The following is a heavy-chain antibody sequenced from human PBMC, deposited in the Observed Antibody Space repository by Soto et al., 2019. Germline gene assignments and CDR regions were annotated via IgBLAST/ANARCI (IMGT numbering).Heavy chain of an antibody. CDR1: GYTFAGYY. V-gene: IGHV1-2*04. Sequence: QVPLVQSGAEVKKPGASVKDSCKASGYTFAGYYLHWVRQAPGQGLEWVGWINPNTGRTNYSQKFQDWVTMTRDTSIITAYMELRRLRSDDMSVYYCARVRRPLVHYYGSENHDVLDVWGQGTKVTVS. D-gene: IGHD3-10*01. J-gene: IGHJ3*01. CDR2: INPNTGRT. CDR3: ARVRRPLVHYYGSENHDVLDV.